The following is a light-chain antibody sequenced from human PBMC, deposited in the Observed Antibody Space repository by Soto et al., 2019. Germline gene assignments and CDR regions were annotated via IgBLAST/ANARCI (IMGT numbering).Light chain of an antibody. V-gene: IGLV2-14*01. Sequence: QSALTQPASVSGSPGQSITISCTGTSSDVGGYDFVSWYQHHPGKAPKLMIYAVIYRPSGVSNRFSGSKSGNTASLTISGLQAEDDADYYCSSYTSSGGWVFGGGTKLTVL. CDR2: AVI. CDR1: SSDVGGYDF. J-gene: IGLJ3*02. CDR3: SSYTSSGGWV.